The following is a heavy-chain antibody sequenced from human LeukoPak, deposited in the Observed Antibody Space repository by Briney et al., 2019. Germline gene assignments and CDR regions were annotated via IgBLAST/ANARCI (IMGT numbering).Heavy chain of an antibody. D-gene: IGHD3-10*01. CDR3: ARVDRGYYSSGSYVY. CDR1: GFTLSNYW. J-gene: IGHJ4*02. V-gene: IGHV3-7*01. CDR2: IKQDGGEK. Sequence: PGGSLGLSCAASGFTLSNYWMSWVRQAPGKGLEWVANIKQDGGEKYYADSVKGRFTISRDNAKSSLYLQVNSLRVEDTAVYYCARVDRGYYSSGSYVYWGQGTLVTVSS.